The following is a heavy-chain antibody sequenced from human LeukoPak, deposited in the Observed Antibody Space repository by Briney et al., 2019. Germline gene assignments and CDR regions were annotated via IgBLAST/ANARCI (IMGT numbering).Heavy chain of an antibody. CDR1: GGSISSYY. J-gene: IGHJ4*02. CDR3: ARRMPAGTVDY. Sequence: PSETLSLTCTVSGGSISSYYWSWIRQPPGKGLEWIGYIYYSGSTNYNPSLKSRVSISVDTSKNQFSLKLGSATAADTAVYYCARRMPAGTVDYWGQGTLVTVSS. V-gene: IGHV4-59*01. D-gene: IGHD6-19*01. CDR2: IYYSGST.